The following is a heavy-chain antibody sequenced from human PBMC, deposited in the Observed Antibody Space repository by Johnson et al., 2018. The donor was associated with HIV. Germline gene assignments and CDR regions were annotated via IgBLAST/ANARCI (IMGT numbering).Heavy chain of an antibody. D-gene: IGHD3-10*01. Sequence: LVESGGGLVQPGGSLRLSCAASGFTFSSYDMHWVRQATGKGLEWVSAIGTAGDTYYPGSVKGRFTISRENAKNSLYLQMNSLRAGDTAVFYCARGAFRVRGVYDAFDIWGQGTMVTVSS. CDR1: GFTFSSYD. J-gene: IGHJ3*02. CDR2: IGTAGDT. V-gene: IGHV3-13*01. CDR3: ARGAFRVRGVYDAFDI.